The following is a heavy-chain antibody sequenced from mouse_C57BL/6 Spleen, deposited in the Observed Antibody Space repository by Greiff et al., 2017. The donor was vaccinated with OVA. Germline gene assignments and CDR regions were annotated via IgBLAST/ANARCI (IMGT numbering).Heavy chain of an antibody. Sequence: QVQLQQPGTELVKPGASMKLSCKASGYTFTSYWMHWVKQRPGQGLEWIGNINPSNGGTNYNEKFKSKATLTVDKSSSTAYMQLSSLTSEDSAVYYCARSGIYYGNSYAMDYWGQGTSVTVSS. CDR1: GYTFTSYW. CDR3: ARSGIYYGNSYAMDY. CDR2: INPSNGGT. V-gene: IGHV1-53*01. D-gene: IGHD2-1*01. J-gene: IGHJ4*01.